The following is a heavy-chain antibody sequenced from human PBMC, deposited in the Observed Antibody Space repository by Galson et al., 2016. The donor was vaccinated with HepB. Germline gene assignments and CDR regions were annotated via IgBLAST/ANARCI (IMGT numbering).Heavy chain of an antibody. CDR3: ANVGP. J-gene: IGHJ5*02. D-gene: IGHD1-26*01. Sequence: SLRLSCAASGFSFRNYAMSWVRQGPGKGLEWVSAIRGSGDITYYADSVKGRFTISRDNSNNALFLQMNGLRPEDTAVYYCANVGPWGQGTLVTVSP. V-gene: IGHV3-23*01. CDR2: IRGSGDIT. CDR1: GFSFRNYA.